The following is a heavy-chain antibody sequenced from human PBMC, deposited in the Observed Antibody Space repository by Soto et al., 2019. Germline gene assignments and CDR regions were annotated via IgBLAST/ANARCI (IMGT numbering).Heavy chain of an antibody. CDR3: AKSVYNWNDGFFDY. Sequence: QVQLVESGGGVVQPGRSLRLSCAASGFTFSTYGMHWVRQAPGKGLEWVAVISYDGVNKYYADSVKGRFTISRDNSKNTLYLQINSLRAEDTAVYYCAKSVYNWNDGFFDYWGQGTLVTVSS. CDR1: GFTFSTYG. D-gene: IGHD1-1*01. CDR2: ISYDGVNK. J-gene: IGHJ4*02. V-gene: IGHV3-30*18.